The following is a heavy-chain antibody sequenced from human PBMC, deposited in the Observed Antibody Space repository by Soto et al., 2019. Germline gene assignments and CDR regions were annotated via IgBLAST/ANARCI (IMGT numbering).Heavy chain of an antibody. CDR3: AKDRTMARGSRALDI. V-gene: IGHV3-23*01. CDR1: GFAFGNYP. CDR2: ISGSGGMT. Sequence: EAQLLQSGGGLVPPGGSLRLSCVASGFAFGNYPMAWVRQTPGKGLEWISTISGSGGMTDYEDSVRGRFTVSIDHSKYTVQLQMNSLRADDTAVDYCAKDRTMARGSRALDIWGQGTTVSISS. J-gene: IGHJ3*02. D-gene: IGHD3-10*01.